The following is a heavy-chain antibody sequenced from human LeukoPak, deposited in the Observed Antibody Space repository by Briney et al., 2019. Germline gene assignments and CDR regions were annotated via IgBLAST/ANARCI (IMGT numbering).Heavy chain of an antibody. J-gene: IGHJ3*02. CDR3: ARDRGPHSSSPNSGAFDI. D-gene: IGHD6-6*01. V-gene: IGHV3-11*04. CDR2: ITSAGTI. CDR1: GFTFSDYY. Sequence: GGSLRLSCAASGFTFSDYYMTWIRQAPGKGLEWVSYITSAGTINNADSMKGRFIISRDNAKNSLYLQMNSLRAEDTAVYYCARDRGPHSSSPNSGAFDIWGQGTMVTVSS.